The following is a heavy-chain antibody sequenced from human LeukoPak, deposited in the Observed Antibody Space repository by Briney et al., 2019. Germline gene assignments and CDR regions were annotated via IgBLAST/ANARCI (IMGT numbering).Heavy chain of an antibody. CDR1: GGSFSGYY. J-gene: IGHJ4*02. D-gene: IGHD6-13*01. CDR3: ATGYSSSWYSGYFDY. V-gene: IGHV4-34*01. Sequence: TSETLSLTCAVYGGSFSGYYWSWIRQPPGKGLEWIGEINHSGSTNYNPSLKSRVTISVDTSKNQFSLKLSSVTAADTAVYYCATGYSSSWYSGYFDYWGQGTLVTVSS. CDR2: INHSGST.